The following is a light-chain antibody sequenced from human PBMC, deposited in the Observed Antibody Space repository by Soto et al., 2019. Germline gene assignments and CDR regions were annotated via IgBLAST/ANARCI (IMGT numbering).Light chain of an antibody. J-gene: IGLJ3*02. V-gene: IGLV2-11*01. CDR1: NSDVGGYNY. CDR2: DVT. Sequence: QSALTQPRSVSGSPGQSVTISCTGTNSDVGGYNYVSWYQQHPGKAPKVMIYDVTKRPSGVPDRFSGSKSGNTASLTISGLQAEDEADYYCCSFAGSSHGVFGGGTKLIVL. CDR3: CSFAGSSHGV.